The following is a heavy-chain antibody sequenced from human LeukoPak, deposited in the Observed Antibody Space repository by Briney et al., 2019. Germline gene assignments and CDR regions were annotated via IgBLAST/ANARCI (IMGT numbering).Heavy chain of an antibody. Sequence: GGSLRLSCAVSGFSVSYWMTWVRQAPGKGLEWVANIKQDGSEKNYVDSMRGRFTISRDNAENSLFLQMNSLRVEDTAVYYCAREWQGGIAAAGTRIEGDYWGQGTLVAVSS. V-gene: IGHV3-7*01. J-gene: IGHJ4*02. D-gene: IGHD6-13*01. CDR1: GFSVSYW. CDR2: IKQDGSEK. CDR3: AREWQGGIAAAGTRIEGDY.